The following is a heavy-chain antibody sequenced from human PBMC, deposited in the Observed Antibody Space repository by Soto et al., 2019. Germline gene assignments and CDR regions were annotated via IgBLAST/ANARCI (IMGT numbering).Heavy chain of an antibody. CDR3: AKDGGAGNFYYYGADV. V-gene: IGHV4-4*07. CDR2: IYTSGST. Sequence: SETLSLTCTVSGGSISSYYWSWIRQPAGKGLEWIGRIYTSGSTNYNPSLKSRVTMSVDTSKNQFSLKLSSVTAADTAVYYCAKDGGAGNFYYYGADVWGQGTTVTVSS. J-gene: IGHJ6*02. CDR1: GGSISSYY. D-gene: IGHD3-16*01.